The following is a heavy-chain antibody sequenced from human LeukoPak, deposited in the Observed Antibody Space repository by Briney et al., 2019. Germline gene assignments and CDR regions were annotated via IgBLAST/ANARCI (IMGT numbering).Heavy chain of an antibody. CDR2: INPNSGGT. D-gene: IGHD3-3*01. J-gene: IGHJ4*02. V-gene: IGHV1-2*02. CDR1: GYTFTGYY. CDR3: ARDLSITIFGVVTLYYLDY. Sequence: ASVKVSCKASGYTFTGYYMHWVRQAPGQGLEWMGWINPNSGGTNYAQKFQGRVTMTRDTSISTAYMELSRLRSDDTAVYYCARDLSITIFGVVTLYYLDYWGQGTLVTVSS.